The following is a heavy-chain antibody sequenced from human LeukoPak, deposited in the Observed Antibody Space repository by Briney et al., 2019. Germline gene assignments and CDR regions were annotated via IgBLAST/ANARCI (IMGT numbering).Heavy chain of an antibody. J-gene: IGHJ4*02. V-gene: IGHV3-7*01. Sequence: PGGSLRLSCEVSRLTFSNSYLTCVRQAPEKGLEWVANIKEDGSAKAYSASVKGRFSVSRDNAKNSVYLQMNSLRAEDTAVYYCARFTYDYDRSAWGIDYWGQGTLVTVSS. CDR3: ARFTYDYDRSAWGIDY. CDR1: RLTFSNSY. D-gene: IGHD3-22*01. CDR2: IKEDGSAK.